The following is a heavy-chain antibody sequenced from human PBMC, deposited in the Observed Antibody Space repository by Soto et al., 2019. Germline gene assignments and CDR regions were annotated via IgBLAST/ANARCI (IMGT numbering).Heavy chain of an antibody. CDR1: GFTFSNYA. J-gene: IGHJ4*02. D-gene: IGHD3-16*01. Sequence: GGSLRLSCAASGFTFSNYAMGWVRQAPGKGLEWVSAIGGSGGSPYYADSVKGRFSVSRDNSKNTLFLHMNSLRAEDTAVYFCAKLVDKSLDDYWGQGALVTVSS. CDR3: AKLVDKSLDDY. CDR2: IGGSGGSP. V-gene: IGHV3-23*01.